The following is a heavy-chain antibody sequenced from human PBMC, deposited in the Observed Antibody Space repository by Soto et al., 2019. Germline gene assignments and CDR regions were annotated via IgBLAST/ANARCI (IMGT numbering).Heavy chain of an antibody. V-gene: IGHV3-73*02. CDR1: GFTFSGSV. D-gene: IGHD2-15*01. J-gene: IGHJ4*02. CDR3: SCPDCSGDSCQRPN. Sequence: EVQLVESGGGLVQPGGSLKLSCAASGFTFSGSVIHWVRQASGKGLEWVGRIGMKTNNYATAYAASVKGRFSISRDDSENTAYLQMNRLKTEDTAVYYCSCPDCSGDSCQRPNWGQGTLVTVSS. CDR2: IGMKTNNYAT.